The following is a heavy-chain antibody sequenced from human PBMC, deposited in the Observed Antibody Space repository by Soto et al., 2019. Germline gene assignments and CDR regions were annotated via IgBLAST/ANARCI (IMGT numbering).Heavy chain of an antibody. V-gene: IGHV3-30*18. J-gene: IGHJ3*02. CDR2: ISYDGSNK. D-gene: IGHD5-18*01. CDR3: AKSLGTGDAFDI. Sequence: QVQLVESGGGVVQPGRSLRLSCAASGFTFSSYGMHWVRQAPGKGLEWVAVISYDGSNKYYADSVKGRFTISRDNSKNTLYLQMNSLRAEDTAVYYCAKSLGTGDAFDIWGQGTLVTVSS. CDR1: GFTFSSYG.